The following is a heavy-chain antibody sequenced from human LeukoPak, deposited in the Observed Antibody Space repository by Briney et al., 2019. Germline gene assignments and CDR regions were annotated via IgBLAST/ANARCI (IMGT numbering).Heavy chain of an antibody. D-gene: IGHD1-14*01. CDR3: ARDSFETDIDY. CDR1: GFSFSRYW. CDR2: IKEDGSEQ. V-gene: IGHV3-7*01. J-gene: IGHJ4*02. Sequence: GGSLRLFCVASGFSFSRYWMSWVRQAPGKGLEWVANIKEDGSEQYYADSVRGRFTISKDNVKNSLYLHINSLRAEDTAVYYCARDSFETDIDYWGQGTLVTVSS.